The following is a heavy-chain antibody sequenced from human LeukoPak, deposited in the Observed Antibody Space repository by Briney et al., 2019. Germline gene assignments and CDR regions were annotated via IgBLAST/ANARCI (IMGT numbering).Heavy chain of an antibody. Sequence: GGSLRLSCAASGFTVSSNYMNWVRQAPGKGLEWVSIIYSGGTTYYADSVKGRFTISRDNSKNTLFLQMNSLRAEDTAVYYCARGHWFAHLDYWGQGTLVTVSS. J-gene: IGHJ4*02. D-gene: IGHD3-9*01. V-gene: IGHV3-53*01. CDR3: ARGHWFAHLDY. CDR1: GFTVSSNY. CDR2: IYSGGTT.